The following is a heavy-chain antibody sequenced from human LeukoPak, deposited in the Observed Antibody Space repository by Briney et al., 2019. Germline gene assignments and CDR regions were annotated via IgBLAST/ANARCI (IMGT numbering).Heavy chain of an antibody. Sequence: GGSLRLSCAASGFTFSMYWMSWVRQAPGKGLQWVANIKQDGSEKYYVDSVKGRFTMSRDNAKNSLYLQMNSLRAEDTAVYYCARVQWELRGVGSYFEYWGQGALVTVSS. D-gene: IGHD1-26*01. V-gene: IGHV3-7*01. CDR1: GFTFSMYW. CDR3: ARVQWELRGVGSYFEY. CDR2: IKQDGSEK. J-gene: IGHJ4*02.